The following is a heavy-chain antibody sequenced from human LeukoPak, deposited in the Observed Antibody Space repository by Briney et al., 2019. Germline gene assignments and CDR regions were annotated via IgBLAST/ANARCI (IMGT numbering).Heavy chain of an antibody. D-gene: IGHD2-15*01. CDR2: IYYSGST. V-gene: IGHV4-39*07. CDR3: ARDPSFRYCSGGNCQGWFDP. J-gene: IGHJ5*02. Sequence: SETLSLTCTVSGGSISSSSYYWGWIRQPPGKGLEWIGSIYYSGSTYYNPSLKSRVTISVDTSKNQFSLKLSSVTAADTAVYYCARDPSFRYCSGGNCQGWFDPWGQGTLVTVSS. CDR1: GGSISSSSYY.